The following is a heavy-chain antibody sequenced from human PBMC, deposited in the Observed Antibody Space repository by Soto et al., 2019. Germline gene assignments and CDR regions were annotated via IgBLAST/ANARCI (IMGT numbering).Heavy chain of an antibody. CDR1: GFTVSSNY. D-gene: IGHD1-1*01. CDR3: AKGTANWNFGYFDY. CDR2: IGGSGGGT. J-gene: IGHJ4*02. V-gene: IGHV3-53*01. Sequence: EVQLVESGGGLIQPGGSLRLSCAASGFTVSSNYMSWVRQAPGKGLEWVSVIGGSGGGTYYADSVKGRFTISRDNSKNTLYLQMNSLRAEDTAVYYCAKGTANWNFGYFDYWGRGVLVTVSS.